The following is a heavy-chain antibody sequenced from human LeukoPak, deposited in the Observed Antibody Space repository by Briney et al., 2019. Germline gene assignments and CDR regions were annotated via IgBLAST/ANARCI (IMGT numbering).Heavy chain of an antibody. CDR2: IYTSGGT. CDR1: GGSITSYY. CDR3: ARGYYYFDY. V-gene: IGHV4-4*07. D-gene: IGHD1-26*01. J-gene: IGHJ4*02. Sequence: SETLSLTCTVSGGSITSYYWSWIRQPPGKGLEWIGRIYTSGGTNYNPSLKSRVTISVDTSKNQFSLKLTSVTAADTAVYYCARGYYYFDYWGQGTLVTISS.